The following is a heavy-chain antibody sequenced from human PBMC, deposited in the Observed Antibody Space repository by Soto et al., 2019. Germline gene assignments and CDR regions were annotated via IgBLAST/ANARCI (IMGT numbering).Heavy chain of an antibody. CDR1: GFTFSSYG. V-gene: IGHV3-30*18. D-gene: IGHD3-16*01. J-gene: IGHJ5*02. CDR3: AKTAGYDYVWGSSGLDP. Sequence: GGSLRLSCAGSGFTFSSYGMHWVRQAPGKGLEWVAVISYDGSDKYYGDSVKGRFTISRDDSKNTLYLQMNSLRVEDTVIYYCAKTAGYDYVWGSSGLDPWGQGTLVTVSS. CDR2: ISYDGSDK.